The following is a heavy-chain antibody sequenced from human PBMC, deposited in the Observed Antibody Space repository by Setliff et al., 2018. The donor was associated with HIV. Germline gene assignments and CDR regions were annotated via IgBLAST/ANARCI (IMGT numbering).Heavy chain of an antibody. V-gene: IGHV3-23*01. CDR1: GFTFSTYP. CDR2: ISGSGGST. CDR3: ARTQDRYYYYYYMDV. J-gene: IGHJ6*03. Sequence: PGGSLRLSCAASGFTFSTYPMSWVRQAPGKGLEWVSGISGSGGSTYYADSVKGRFTISRDNSKNTLYLQMNSLRAEDTAVYYCARTQDRYYYYYYMDVWGKGTTVTVSS.